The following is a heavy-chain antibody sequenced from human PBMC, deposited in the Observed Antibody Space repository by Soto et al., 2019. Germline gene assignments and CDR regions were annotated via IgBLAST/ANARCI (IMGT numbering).Heavy chain of an antibody. CDR1: GGSISSYY. J-gene: IGHJ5*02. V-gene: IGHV4-59*08. Sequence: SETLSLTCTVSGGSISSYYWSWIRQPPGKGLEWIGYIYYSGSTNYNPSLKSRVTISVDTSKNQFSLKLSSVTAADTAVYYCARRLSLPTRESWFDPWGQGTLVTVSP. CDR3: ARRLSLPTRESWFDP. CDR2: IYYSGST. D-gene: IGHD5-12*01.